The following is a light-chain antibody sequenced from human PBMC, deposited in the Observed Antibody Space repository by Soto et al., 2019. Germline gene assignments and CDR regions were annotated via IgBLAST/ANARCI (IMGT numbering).Light chain of an antibody. CDR2: AAS. CDR1: QGISSY. J-gene: IGKJ2*01. V-gene: IGKV1-8*01. CDR3: QQYYSYPYT. Sequence: AIRMTQSPSSFSASTGDRVTITCRASQGISSYLAWYQQKPGKAPKLLIYAASTLQSGVPSRFSGSGSGTDFTLTISCLQSEDFATYYCQQYYSYPYTFDQGNKLEIK.